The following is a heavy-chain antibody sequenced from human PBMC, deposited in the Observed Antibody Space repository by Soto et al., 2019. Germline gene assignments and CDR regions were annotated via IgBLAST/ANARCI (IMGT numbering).Heavy chain of an antibody. CDR2: MNPNSGNT. V-gene: IGHV1-8*01. Sequence: QVQLVQSGAEVKKPGASVKVSCKASGYTFTSYDINWVRQATGQGLERMGWMNPNSGNTAYAQKFQGRVTMTSNTSRSTAYMELSSLRSEDTAVYYLARERRDGYDNWGQGTLVTVSS. CDR3: ARERRDGYDN. J-gene: IGHJ4*02. D-gene: IGHD5-12*01. CDR1: GYTFTSYD.